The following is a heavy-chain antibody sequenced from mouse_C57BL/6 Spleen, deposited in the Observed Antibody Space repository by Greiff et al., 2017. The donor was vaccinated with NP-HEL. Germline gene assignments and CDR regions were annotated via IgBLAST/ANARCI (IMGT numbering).Heavy chain of an antibody. CDR3: AREISYDFHWYFDV. V-gene: IGHV5-16*01. J-gene: IGHJ1*03. CDR1: GFTFSDYY. CDR2: INYDGSST. D-gene: IGHD2-4*01. Sequence: EVKLMESEGGLVQPGSSMKLSCTASGFTFSDYYMAWVRQVPEKGLEWVANINYDGSSTYYLDSLKSRFIITRYNAKNILYLQMSSLKSEDTATYYCAREISYDFHWYFDVWGTGTTVTVSS.